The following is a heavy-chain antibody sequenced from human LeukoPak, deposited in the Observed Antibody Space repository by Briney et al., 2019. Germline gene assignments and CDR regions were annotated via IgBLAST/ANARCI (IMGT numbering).Heavy chain of an antibody. CDR1: GFTFSGYG. Sequence: GGSLRLSCAASGFTFSGYGMHWVRQVPGKGLEWLAIVYYDGGKKYCADSVRARFTISRDNSKNMVYLQMNSLRVDDTAVYYCARGGGRGASCFSWRQGTLVTVSA. D-gene: IGHD2-15*01. J-gene: IGHJ5*02. CDR3: ARGGGRGASCFS. CDR2: VYYDGGKK. V-gene: IGHV3-33*01.